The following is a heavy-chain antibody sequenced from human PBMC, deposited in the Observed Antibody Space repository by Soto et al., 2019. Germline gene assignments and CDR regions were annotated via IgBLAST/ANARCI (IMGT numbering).Heavy chain of an antibody. J-gene: IGHJ6*02. CDR3: ARGLRTGNYGMDV. Sequence: SVKVSCKASGGTFDNYAVSWVRQAPGQGLEWMGGIIPMFDTVNYAQRFQGRLTIAADESTSTAYMELTSLTSADTAIYFCARGLRTGNYGMDVWGQGTRVTVSS. CDR1: GGTFDNYA. V-gene: IGHV1-69*13. CDR2: IIPMFDTV.